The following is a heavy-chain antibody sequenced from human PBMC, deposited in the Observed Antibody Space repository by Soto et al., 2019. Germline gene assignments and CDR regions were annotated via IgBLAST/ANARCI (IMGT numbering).Heavy chain of an antibody. Sequence: QVQLVQSGAEVKKPGASVKVACKASGYTFTSYGITWVRQAPGQGLEWMGWISAYNGNTNYAQKLQGRVTMPTDTSTSTAYMELTSLRSDDTAVYYCAGDWAAAGPFAYWGQGTLVTVSS. CDR3: AGDWAAAGPFAY. CDR1: GYTFTSYG. CDR2: ISAYNGNT. D-gene: IGHD6-13*01. V-gene: IGHV1-18*01. J-gene: IGHJ4*02.